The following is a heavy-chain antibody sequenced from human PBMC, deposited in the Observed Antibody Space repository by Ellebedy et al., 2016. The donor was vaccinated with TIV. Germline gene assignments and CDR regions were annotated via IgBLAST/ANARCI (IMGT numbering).Heavy chain of an antibody. D-gene: IGHD5-18*01. CDR3: ARVRFGDTAVDY. V-gene: IGHV3-13*01. CDR2: IGTAGET. Sequence: GGSLRLSCAASGFTFRSYDMHWVRQATGKGLEWVSAIGTAGETYYPGSVKGRFTISRENAKNSLYIQMNSLRAEDTAVYYCARVRFGDTAVDYWGQGTLVTVSS. CDR1: GFTFRSYD. J-gene: IGHJ4*02.